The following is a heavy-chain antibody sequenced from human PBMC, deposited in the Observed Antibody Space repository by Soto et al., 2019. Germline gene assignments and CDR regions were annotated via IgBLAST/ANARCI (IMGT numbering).Heavy chain of an antibody. D-gene: IGHD6-6*01. V-gene: IGHV4-30-4*01. CDR2: SYYSGII. CDR3: AREVGEVDYSSSSDAFDI. Sequence: QVQLQESGPGLVKPSQTLSLTCSVSGGSISSGDYYWSWIRQPPGKGLEWIAYSYYSGIIYYNPSLKSRVTMSRDTSKNQFFLNLDSVTAADTAVYYCAREVGEVDYSSSSDAFDIWGQGTMVTVSS. J-gene: IGHJ3*02. CDR1: GGSISSGDYY.